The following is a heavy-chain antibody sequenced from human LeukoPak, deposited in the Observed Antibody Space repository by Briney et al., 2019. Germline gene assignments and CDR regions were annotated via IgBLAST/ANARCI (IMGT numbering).Heavy chain of an antibody. CDR2: IYYSSST. Sequence: PSETLSLTCTVSGGSISSSSYYWGWIRQPPGKGLEWIGSIYYSSSTYYNPSLKSRVTISVDTSKNQFSLKLSSVTAADTAVYYCARQEVDTAMATFDYWGQGTLVTVSS. CDR3: ARQEVDTAMATFDY. CDR1: GGSISSSSYY. V-gene: IGHV4-39*01. J-gene: IGHJ4*02. D-gene: IGHD5-18*01.